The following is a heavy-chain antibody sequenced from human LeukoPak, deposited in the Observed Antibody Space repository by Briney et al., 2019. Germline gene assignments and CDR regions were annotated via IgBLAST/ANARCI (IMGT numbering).Heavy chain of an antibody. CDR3: AREVNFYENYFDY. J-gene: IGHJ4*02. CDR1: GYTFNSYG. D-gene: IGHD5/OR15-5a*01. CDR2: ISGYNGDT. V-gene: IGHV1-18*01. Sequence: ASVKVSCKASGYTFNSYGISWVRQAPGPGLEWMGLISGYNGDTNYAQKLQGRVTMTTDTSTSTAYMELRSLRSDDTAVYYCAREVNFYENYFDYWGQGTLVTVSS.